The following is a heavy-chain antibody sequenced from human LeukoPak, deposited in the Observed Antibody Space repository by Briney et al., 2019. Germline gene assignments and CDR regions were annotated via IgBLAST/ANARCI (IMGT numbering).Heavy chain of an antibody. CDR2: MHTSGNT. V-gene: IGHV4-4*08. Sequence: SETLSLTCTVSGRSISNDYWAWIRQPPGKGLEYIGYMHTSGNTNYNPSLKSRVTISVDTSKNHFSLRLTSVTAADTAVYFCVRHSGYFDYWGQGILVTVSS. CDR1: GRSISNDY. J-gene: IGHJ4*02. D-gene: IGHD3-10*01. CDR3: VRHSGYFDY.